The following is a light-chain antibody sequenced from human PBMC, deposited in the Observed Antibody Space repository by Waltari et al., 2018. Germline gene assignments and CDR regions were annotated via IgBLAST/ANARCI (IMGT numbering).Light chain of an antibody. CDR1: ASNIGNNV. J-gene: IGLJ3*02. CDR3: AAWDDSLNGRWV. Sequence: QSVLTQPPSASGTPGQGVTISCSGGASNIGNNVVNWNQQVPGKAPKLLSYRSDRRPAGVPDRFSGSKSGTSASLAISGLQSEDEADYYCAAWDDSLNGRWVFGGGTKVTVL. V-gene: IGLV1-44*01. CDR2: RSD.